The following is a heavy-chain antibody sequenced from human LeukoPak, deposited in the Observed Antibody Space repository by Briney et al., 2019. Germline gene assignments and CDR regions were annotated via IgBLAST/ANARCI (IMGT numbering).Heavy chain of an antibody. CDR1: GGTFSSYA. J-gene: IGHJ3*02. V-gene: IGHV1-69*13. CDR2: IIPIFGTA. D-gene: IGHD3-22*01. Sequence: ASVKVSCRASGGTFSSYAISWVRPAPGQGLEWMGGIIPIFGTANYAQKFQGRVTITADESTSTAYMELSSLRSEDTAVYYCARDFDDYDSSGYDAFDIWGQGTMVTVSS. CDR3: ARDFDDYDSSGYDAFDI.